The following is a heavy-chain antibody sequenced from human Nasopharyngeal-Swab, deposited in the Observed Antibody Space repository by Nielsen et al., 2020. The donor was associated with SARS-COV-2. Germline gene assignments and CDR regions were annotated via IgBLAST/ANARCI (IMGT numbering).Heavy chain of an antibody. D-gene: IGHD6-6*01. J-gene: IGHJ4*02. V-gene: IGHV3-9*01. Sequence: GGSLRLSCAASGFTFDVYAMHWVRHVPGKDLEWVSRISWNSGNIIYADSVRGRFTISRDNTKKILLLEMNSLRPEDTAFYYCAKDACSSNCNFEFWGQGTLVTVSS. CDR1: GFTFDVYA. CDR3: AKDACSSNCNFEF. CDR2: ISWNSGNI.